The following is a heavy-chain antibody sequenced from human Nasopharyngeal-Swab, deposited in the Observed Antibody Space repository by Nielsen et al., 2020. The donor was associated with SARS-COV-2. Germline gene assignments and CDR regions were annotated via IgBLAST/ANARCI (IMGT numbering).Heavy chain of an antibody. CDR1: GFTFSSYA. J-gene: IGHJ6*02. D-gene: IGHD6-13*01. V-gene: IGHV3-30-3*01. CDR2: ISYDGSKK. Sequence: GGSLRLSCAASGFTFSSYAMHWVRQAPGKGLEWVAVISYDGSKKYYADSVKGRFTISRDNSTNTLYLQMNSLRAEDTAVYYCARDQGSSWYTYYYYGMDVWGQGTTVTVSS. CDR3: ARDQGSSWYTYYYYGMDV.